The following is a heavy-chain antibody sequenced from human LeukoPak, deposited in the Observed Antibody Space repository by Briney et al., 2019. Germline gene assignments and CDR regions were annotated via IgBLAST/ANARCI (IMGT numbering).Heavy chain of an antibody. Sequence: GASVKVSCKASGYTFTDYYMHWVRQAPGRGLEWMGWINPDSGGTDYAQKFQGRVTMTRDTSISTAYMELRRLRSDDTAVFYCARDAYYGSGSYPYRGQGTLVTVSS. V-gene: IGHV1-2*02. CDR2: INPDSGGT. CDR1: GYTFTDYY. J-gene: IGHJ4*02. CDR3: ARDAYYGSGSYPY. D-gene: IGHD3-10*01.